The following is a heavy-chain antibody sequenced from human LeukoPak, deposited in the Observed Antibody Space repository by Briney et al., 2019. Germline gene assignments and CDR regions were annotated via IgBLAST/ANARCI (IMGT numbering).Heavy chain of an antibody. Sequence: ASVKVSCKASGGTFSSYAVSWVRQAPVQGLEWMGGIIPIFATANYAQKFQGRVTITADESTSTAYMELSSLRSEDTAVYYCARGPITTRSHFDYWGQGTLVTVSS. V-gene: IGHV1-69*01. D-gene: IGHD3-22*01. CDR2: IIPIFATA. CDR3: ARGPITTRSHFDY. J-gene: IGHJ4*02. CDR1: GGTFSSYA.